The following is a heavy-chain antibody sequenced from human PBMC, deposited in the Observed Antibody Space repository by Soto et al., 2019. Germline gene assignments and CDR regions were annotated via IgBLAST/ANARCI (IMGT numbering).Heavy chain of an antibody. CDR1: GFTFSSYA. Sequence: EVQLLESGGGLVQPGGSLRLSCAASGFTFSSYAMSWVRQAPGKGLEWVSAISGSGGSTYYADSVKGRFTISRDNSKNTRDLQMNSLRAEETAVYYCAKVPRPSPDYYMDVWGKGTTVTVSS. J-gene: IGHJ6*03. D-gene: IGHD6-6*01. V-gene: IGHV3-23*01. CDR2: ISGSGGST. CDR3: AKVPRPSPDYYMDV.